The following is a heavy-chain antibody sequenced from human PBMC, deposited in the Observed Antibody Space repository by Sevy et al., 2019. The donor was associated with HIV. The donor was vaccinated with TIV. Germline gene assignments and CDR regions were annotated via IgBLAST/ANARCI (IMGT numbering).Heavy chain of an antibody. D-gene: IGHD5-12*01. J-gene: IGHJ4*02. CDR1: GFTFSSYS. CDR3: AGEGRWLQLELDY. V-gene: IGHV3-48*01. Sequence: GGSLRLSCAASGFTFSSYSMNWVRQAPGKGLEWVSYISSSSSTIYYADSVKGRFTISRDNAKNSLYLQMNSLRAEDTAVYYCAGEGRWLQLELDYWGQGTLVTVSS. CDR2: ISSSSSTI.